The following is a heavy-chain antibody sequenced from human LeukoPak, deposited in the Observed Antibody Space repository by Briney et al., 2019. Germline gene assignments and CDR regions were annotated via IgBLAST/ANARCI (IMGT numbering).Heavy chain of an antibody. Sequence: ASVKVSCKASGYTFTGYYMHWVRQAPGRGLEWMGWINPNSGGTNYAQKFQGRVTMTRDTSISTAYMELSRLRSDDTAVYYCASIQHSGWGFDYWGQGTLVTVSS. D-gene: IGHD5-18*01. V-gene: IGHV1-2*02. J-gene: IGHJ4*02. CDR2: INPNSGGT. CDR1: GYTFTGYY. CDR3: ASIQHSGWGFDY.